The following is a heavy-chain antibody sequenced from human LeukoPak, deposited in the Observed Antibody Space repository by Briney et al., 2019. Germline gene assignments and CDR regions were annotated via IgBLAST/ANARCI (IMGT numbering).Heavy chain of an antibody. Sequence: SETLSLTCTVSGGSISSYYWSWIRQPPGKGLEWIGYIYYSGSTNYNPSLKSRVTISVDTSKNQFSLKLKSVTAADTAVYYCARHVSGTSGWYVDYWGQGTLVTVSS. D-gene: IGHD6-19*01. CDR3: ARHVSGTSGWYVDY. J-gene: IGHJ4*02. V-gene: IGHV4-59*08. CDR2: IYYSGST. CDR1: GGSISSYY.